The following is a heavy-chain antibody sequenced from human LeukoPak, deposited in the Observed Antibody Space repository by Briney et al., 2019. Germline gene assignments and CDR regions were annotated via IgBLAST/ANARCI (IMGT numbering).Heavy chain of an antibody. J-gene: IGHJ3*01. Sequence: PSGTLSLTCAVSGGSISSSNWWSWVRQPPGKGLEWIGEIYHSGSTNYNPSLKSRVTISVDTSKNRFSLRLSSLTAADTAVYFCAGSGWSFDAFDFWGQGTMVTVSS. CDR1: GGSISSSNW. D-gene: IGHD6-19*01. V-gene: IGHV4-4*02. CDR3: AGSGWSFDAFDF. CDR2: IYHSGST.